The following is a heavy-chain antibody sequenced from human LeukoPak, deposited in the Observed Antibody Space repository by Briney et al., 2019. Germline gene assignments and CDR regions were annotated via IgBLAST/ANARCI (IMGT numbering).Heavy chain of an antibody. CDR1: RFTVSSNY. V-gene: IGHV3-66*02. CDR3: ARDRPYSSSSDYYYGMDV. J-gene: IGHJ6*02. Sequence: PGGSLRFSCAGSRFTVSSNYMSWLRQAPGKGLEGLSGIYHGGSTYYADSVSSRFNICRDNSKNTLYLQMNSLRAEDTAVYYCARDRPYSSSSDYYYGMDVWGQGTTFTVSS. CDR2: IYHGGST. D-gene: IGHD6-6*01.